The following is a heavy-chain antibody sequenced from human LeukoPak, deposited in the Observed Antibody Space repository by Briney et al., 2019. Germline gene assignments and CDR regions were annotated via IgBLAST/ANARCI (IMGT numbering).Heavy chain of an antibody. Sequence: ASVKVSCKTSGYTFTGYYIHWVRQAPGQGLEWMGWINPNSGGTNYAQNFQGRVAMTRDTSINTAYMELGRLRSDDTAVYYCARSPGLDTAVVNRPWGQGTLITVSS. V-gene: IGHV1-2*02. D-gene: IGHD5-18*01. CDR2: INPNSGGT. CDR3: ARSPGLDTAVVNRP. J-gene: IGHJ5*02. CDR1: GYTFTGYY.